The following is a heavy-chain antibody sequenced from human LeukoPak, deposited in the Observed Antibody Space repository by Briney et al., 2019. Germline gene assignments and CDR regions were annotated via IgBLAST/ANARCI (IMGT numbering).Heavy chain of an antibody. CDR2: IYYSGST. V-gene: IGHV4-59*12. CDR3: ARERYDCSGGSCYHDAFDI. CDR1: GGSISSYY. J-gene: IGHJ3*02. D-gene: IGHD2-15*01. Sequence: SETLSLTCTVSGGSISSYYWSWIRQPPGKGLEWIGYIYYSGSTNYNPSLKSRVTISVDRSKNQFSLKLSSVTAADTAVYYCARERYDCSGGSCYHDAFDIWGQGTMVTVSS.